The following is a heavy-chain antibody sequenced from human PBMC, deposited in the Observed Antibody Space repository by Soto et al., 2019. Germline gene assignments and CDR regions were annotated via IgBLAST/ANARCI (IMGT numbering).Heavy chain of an antibody. CDR1: GGTFSSYA. D-gene: IGHD3-22*01. Sequence: SVKVSCKASGGTFSSYAISWVRQAPGQGLEWMGGIIPIFGTANYAQKFQGRVTITADKSTSTGYMELSSLRSEDTAVYYCTRDPRNDYDSIGSANWFHPLG. CDR2: IIPIFGTA. CDR3: TRDPRNDYDSIGSANWFHP. V-gene: IGHV1-69*06. J-gene: IGHJ5*02.